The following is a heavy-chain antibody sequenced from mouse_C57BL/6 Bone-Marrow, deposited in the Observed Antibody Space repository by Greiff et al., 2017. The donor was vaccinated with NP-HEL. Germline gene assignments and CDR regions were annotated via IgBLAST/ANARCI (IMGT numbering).Heavy chain of an antibody. Sequence: VQVVESGPELVKPGASVKISCKASGYAFSSSWMNWVKQRPGKGLEWIGRIYPGDGDTNYNGKFKGKATLTADKSSSTAYMQLSSLTSEDSAVYFCARAQAYWGQGTLVTVSA. J-gene: IGHJ3*01. V-gene: IGHV1-82*01. CDR3: ARAQAY. CDR2: IYPGDGDT. CDR1: GYAFSSSW. D-gene: IGHD3-1*01.